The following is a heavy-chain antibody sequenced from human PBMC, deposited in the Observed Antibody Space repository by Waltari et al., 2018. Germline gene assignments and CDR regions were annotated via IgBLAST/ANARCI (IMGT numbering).Heavy chain of an antibody. CDR3: AKAGLVIKALDY. CDR1: GFTFSSYG. Sequence: QVQLVESGGGVVQPGGSLRLSCAASGFTFSSYGMHWVRQAPGKGLEWVDFIRYDGSNKYYADSVKGRFTISRDNSKTTLYLQMNSLRAEDTAVYYCAKAGLVIKALDYWGQGTLVTVSS. CDR2: IRYDGSNK. D-gene: IGHD3-22*01. J-gene: IGHJ4*02. V-gene: IGHV3-30*02.